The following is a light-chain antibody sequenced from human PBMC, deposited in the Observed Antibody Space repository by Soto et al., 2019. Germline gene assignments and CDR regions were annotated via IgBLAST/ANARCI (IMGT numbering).Light chain of an antibody. CDR1: QSVGTY. V-gene: IGKV3-11*01. Sequence: EIVLTQSPATLSLSPGDRATLSCRASQSVGTYLAWYQQKPGQAPRLLIYDASNRATGIPARFNGSGSATDFTLTISSLEPEDFAVYYCQQRANWPPFTFGPGTKVDIK. CDR3: QQRANWPPFT. CDR2: DAS. J-gene: IGKJ3*01.